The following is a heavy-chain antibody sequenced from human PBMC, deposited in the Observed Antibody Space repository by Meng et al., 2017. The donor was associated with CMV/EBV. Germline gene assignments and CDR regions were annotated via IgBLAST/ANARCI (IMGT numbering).Heavy chain of an antibody. V-gene: IGHV3-15*01. D-gene: IGHD4-23*01. J-gene: IGHJ4*02. CDR3: TTDRPRSGGKTHDY. Sequence: EVQLVESGGGLVTPGXCLRLSWIGVGSGFIFSNLWINWVRQAPGKGLEWVGRIKSKFDGETTDYAAPVKGRFTISRDDSRNTLYLYMNSLKTEDTAVYYCTTDRPRSGGKTHDYWGQGTLVTVSS. CDR1: GFIFSNLW. CDR2: IKSKFDGETT.